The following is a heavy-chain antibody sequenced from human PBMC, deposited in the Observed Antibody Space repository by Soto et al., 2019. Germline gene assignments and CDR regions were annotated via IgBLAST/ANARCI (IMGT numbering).Heavy chain of an antibody. V-gene: IGHV2-70*01. CDR3: ARTASSGKGWPPDY. CDR1: GFSLSTSGMC. J-gene: IGHJ4*02. D-gene: IGHD6-19*01. CDR2: IDWDDDK. Sequence: AAGPTLGNPTKTLTLTCTFSGFSLSTSGMCVSWIRQPPGKALEWLALIDWDDDKYYSTSLKTRLTISKDTSKNQVVLTMTNMDPVDTATYYCARTASSGKGWPPDYWGQGTLVTVSS.